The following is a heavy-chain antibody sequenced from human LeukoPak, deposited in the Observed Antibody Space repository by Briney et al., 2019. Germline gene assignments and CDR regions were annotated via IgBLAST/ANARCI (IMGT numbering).Heavy chain of an antibody. CDR1: GYTFTSYS. CDR3: ASEWGLLFAFDI. J-gene: IGHJ3*02. CDR2: IIPIFGTA. Sequence: SVKVSCRASGYTFTSYSISWVRQAPGQGLEWMGGIIPIFGTANYAQKFRGRVTITADKSTRTAYMDLSSLRSEDTAVYYCASEWGLLFAFDIWGQGTMVTVSS. D-gene: IGHD2-15*01. V-gene: IGHV1-69*06.